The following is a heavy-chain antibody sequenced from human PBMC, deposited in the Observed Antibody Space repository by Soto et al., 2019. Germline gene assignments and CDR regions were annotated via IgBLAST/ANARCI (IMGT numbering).Heavy chain of an antibody. Sequence: GGSLRLSCAASGFTFSNAWMNWVRQAPGKGLEWVGRIKSKTDGGTTDYAAPVKGRFTISRDDSKNTLYLQMNSLKTEDTAVYYCLISSYYYDSSGYYYGSPMTRYFDYWGQGTLVTVSS. J-gene: IGHJ4*02. CDR3: LISSYYYDSSGYYYGSPMTRYFDY. CDR2: IKSKTDGGTT. CDR1: GFTFSNAW. V-gene: IGHV3-15*07. D-gene: IGHD3-22*01.